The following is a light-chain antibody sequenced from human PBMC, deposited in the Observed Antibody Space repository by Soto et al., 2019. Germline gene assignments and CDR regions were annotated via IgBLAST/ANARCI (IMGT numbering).Light chain of an antibody. CDR3: QQYNSYPWT. V-gene: IGKV3-11*01. J-gene: IGKJ1*01. Sequence: EIVLTQSSSTLSVSLGERATLSCRASQSVTSNALAWYQQKPGQAPRLLIYDASNRDTGIPARFSGSGSGTDFTLTISSLEPEDFATYYCQQYNSYPWTFGQGTKVDI. CDR1: QSVTSN. CDR2: DAS.